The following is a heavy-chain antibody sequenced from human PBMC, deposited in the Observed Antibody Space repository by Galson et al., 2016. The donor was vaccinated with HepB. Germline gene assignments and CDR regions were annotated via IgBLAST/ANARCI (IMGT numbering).Heavy chain of an antibody. CDR3: AGSSRAWGPDGFDI. CDR1: GFTFSSYA. Sequence: SLRLSCAASGFTFSSYAMSWVRQAPGKGLEWVSSILGSGGNTYYADSVKGRFTISRDNSKNTLYLQMNSLRAEDTAVYYCAGSSRAWGPDGFDIWGQGTMVTVSS. V-gene: IGHV3-23*01. CDR2: ILGSGGNT. D-gene: IGHD3-10*01. J-gene: IGHJ3*02.